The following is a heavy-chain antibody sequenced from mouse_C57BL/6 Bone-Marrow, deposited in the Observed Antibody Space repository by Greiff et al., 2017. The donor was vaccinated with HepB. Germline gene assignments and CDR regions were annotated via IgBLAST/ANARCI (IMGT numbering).Heavy chain of an antibody. CDR1: GYTFTSYW. J-gene: IGHJ4*01. CDR2: INPSSGYT. D-gene: IGHD2-4*01. CDR3: ARSPYDYDGVRAMDY. V-gene: IGHV1-7*01. Sequence: VQLQQSGAELAKPGASVKLSCKASGYTFTSYWMHWVKQRPGQGLEWIGYINPSSGYTKYNQKFKDKATLTADKSSSTASMQLSSLTYEDSAVYCCARSPYDYDGVRAMDYWGQGTSVTVSS.